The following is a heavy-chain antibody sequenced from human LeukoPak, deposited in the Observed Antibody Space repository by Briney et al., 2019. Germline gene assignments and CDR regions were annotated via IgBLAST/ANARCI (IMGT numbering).Heavy chain of an antibody. CDR1: GFTFSDYY. D-gene: IGHD6-13*01. J-gene: IGHJ4*02. Sequence: PGGSLRLSCAASGFTFSDYYMSWIRQAPGKGLEWVSYISSSSSYTNYADSVKGRFTISRDNAKNSLYLQMNSLRAEDTAVYYCARTGIAVAAPGSYWGQGTLVTVSS. V-gene: IGHV3-11*03. CDR3: ARTGIAVAAPGSY. CDR2: ISSSSSYT.